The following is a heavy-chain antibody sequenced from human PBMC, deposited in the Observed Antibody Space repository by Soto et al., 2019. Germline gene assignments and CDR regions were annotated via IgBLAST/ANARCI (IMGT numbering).Heavy chain of an antibody. D-gene: IGHD3-10*01. CDR1: GYTFRTYP. V-gene: IGHV1-3*01. Sequence: ASVKVSCKASGYTFRTYPMHWVRQAPGRGLEWKGWINAANGDTGYSRTFQDRVTISRDISASTAYMELCSLRSEDTAVYYCARRDYYGSGIYYFDHWGQGTLVTVSS. J-gene: IGHJ4*02. CDR2: INAANGDT. CDR3: ARRDYYGSGIYYFDH.